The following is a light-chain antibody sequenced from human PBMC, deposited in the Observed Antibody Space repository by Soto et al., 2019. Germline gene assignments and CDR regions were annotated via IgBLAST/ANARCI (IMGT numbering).Light chain of an antibody. V-gene: IGKV3-20*01. CDR3: QQYGSSGT. Sequence: EIVLTQSPGTLSLSPGERATLSVRASQSVSNNYLAWYQQKPGQAPRLLIYGASNRATGIPDRFSGSGSGTDFTLTISRLEPEDFAVYYCQQYGSSGTFGQGTDWRL. CDR1: QSVSNNY. CDR2: GAS. J-gene: IGKJ5*01.